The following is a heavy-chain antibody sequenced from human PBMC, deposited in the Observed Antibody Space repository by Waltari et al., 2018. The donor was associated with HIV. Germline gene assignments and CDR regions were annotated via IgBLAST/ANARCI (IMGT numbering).Heavy chain of an antibody. CDR1: GYTFTTYA. CDR3: AKGIAVSTTYYYSAMDV. J-gene: IGHJ6*02. V-gene: IGHV7-4-1*02. CDR2: INTNTGIP. D-gene: IGHD6-19*01. Sequence: QVQLVQSGSALKKPGASVKVSCKASGYTFTTYAMNWVRQAPGQGLEWMGWINTNTGIPTYAQGFSGRFVFSLDTSVSTAYLQISSLESEDTAVYFCAKGIAVSTTYYYSAMDVWGPGTTVAVSS.